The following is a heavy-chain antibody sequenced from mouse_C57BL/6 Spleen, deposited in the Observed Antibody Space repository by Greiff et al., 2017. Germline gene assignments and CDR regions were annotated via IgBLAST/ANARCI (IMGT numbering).Heavy chain of an antibody. Sequence: QVQLQQSGPELVKPGASVKISCKASGYTFTDYYINWVKQRPGQGLEWIGWIYPGSGNTKYNEKFKGKATLTVDTSSSTAYMQLSSLTSEDSAVYFCARRDYYYGSSYWYFDVWGTGTTVTVSS. D-gene: IGHD1-1*01. CDR2: IYPGSGNT. V-gene: IGHV1-84*01. CDR1: GYTFTDYY. J-gene: IGHJ1*03. CDR3: ARRDYYYGSSYWYFDV.